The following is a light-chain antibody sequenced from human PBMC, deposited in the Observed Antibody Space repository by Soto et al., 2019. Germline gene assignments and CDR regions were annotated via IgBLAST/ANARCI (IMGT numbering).Light chain of an antibody. CDR3: QQHNSYRM. CDR2: KAS. V-gene: IGKV1-5*03. CDR1: QSINTW. Sequence: DIQMTQSPSTLSASVGDRVTITCRASQSINTWLAWYQQKPGKAPKLLIYKASSLESGVPSRFSGSGSGTEFTLTISSLQPDDFATYYCQQHNSYRMFGHGTKV. J-gene: IGKJ1*01.